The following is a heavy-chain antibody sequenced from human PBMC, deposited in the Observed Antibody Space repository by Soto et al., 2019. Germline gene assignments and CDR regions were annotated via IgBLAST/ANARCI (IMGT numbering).Heavy chain of an antibody. J-gene: IGHJ4*02. CDR3: AKDQASGQGSFDS. Sequence: VGSLRLSCAASGFTFNIYGMHWVRQAPDKGLEWVALISYVGSNQYYADSVKGRFTISRDNSKNTLFLQMNSLRADDTAVYYCAKDQASGQGSFDSWGQGTLVTVSS. CDR1: GFTFNIYG. CDR2: ISYVGSNQ. V-gene: IGHV3-30*18.